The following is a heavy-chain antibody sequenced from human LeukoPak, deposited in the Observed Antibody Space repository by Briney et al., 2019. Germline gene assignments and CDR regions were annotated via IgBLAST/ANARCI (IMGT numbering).Heavy chain of an antibody. CDR3: ARDGRDSSTWDYYYGMDV. Sequence: GASVTVSCKASRYTFTSYGISWVRQAPGQGLEWMGWISAHNGNTNYTQKFQGRVTMTTDTSTSTAYMELRSLRSDDTAVYYCARDGRDSSTWDYYYGMDVWGQGTTVTISS. CDR2: ISAHNGNT. J-gene: IGHJ6*02. CDR1: RYTFTSYG. V-gene: IGHV1-18*01. D-gene: IGHD6-13*01.